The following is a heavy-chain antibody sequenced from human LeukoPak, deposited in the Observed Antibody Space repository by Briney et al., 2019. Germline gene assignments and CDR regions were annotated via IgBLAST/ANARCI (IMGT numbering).Heavy chain of an antibody. CDR3: LELSSGRGSSFGVDS. CDR2: ISNGGVTT. V-gene: IGHV3-23*01. D-gene: IGHD6-13*01. Sequence: GESLRLSCAASGFTFGSYAMSWVRQTPGKSLEWVSIISNGGVTTYYADSVRGRFTISRDNSKDLLYLQMDSLRAEDTAVYYCLELSSGRGSSFGVDSWGLGTLVTVSS. CDR1: GFTFGSYA. J-gene: IGHJ4*02.